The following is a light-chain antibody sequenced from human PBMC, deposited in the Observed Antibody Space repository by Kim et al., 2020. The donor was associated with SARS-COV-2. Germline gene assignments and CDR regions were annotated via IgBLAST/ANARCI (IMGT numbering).Light chain of an antibody. J-gene: IGLJ3*02. CDR1: RLGAKH. CDR3: QAWDSTTWV. Sequence: SYELTQPPSVSVSSGQTASITCSGDRLGAKHTSWYQQKPGQSPVLVIYQDKRRPSGIPERFSGSNAGNTATLTISGTQAMDEADYYCQAWDSTTWVFGGGTQLTVL. CDR2: QDK. V-gene: IGLV3-1*01.